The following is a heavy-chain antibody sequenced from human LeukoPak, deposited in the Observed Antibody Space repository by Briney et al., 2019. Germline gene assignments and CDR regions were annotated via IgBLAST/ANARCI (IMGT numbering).Heavy chain of an antibody. CDR2: IYSGGST. Sequence: PGGSLRLSCAASGLTVSSNYMSWVRQAPGKGLEWVSVIYSGGSTYYADSVKGRFTISRDNSKNTLYLQMNSLRVEGTAVYYCAKDIVVVAATVAGFDYWGQGTLVTVSS. CDR3: AKDIVVVAATVAGFDY. J-gene: IGHJ4*02. D-gene: IGHD2-15*01. CDR1: GLTVSSNY. V-gene: IGHV3-66*01.